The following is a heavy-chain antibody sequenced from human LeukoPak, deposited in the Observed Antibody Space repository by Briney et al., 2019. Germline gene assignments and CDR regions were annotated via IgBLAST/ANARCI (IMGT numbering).Heavy chain of an antibody. Sequence: SETLSLTCLGSGGSLSSYYWSWIRQPPGRGLAWIGYIYYSGSTNYNPSLKSRVTIPADVAKNQFSLKLSSVTAADTAVYYCPRHGSGLDYWGQGTLVTVSS. V-gene: IGHV4-59*08. CDR2: IYYSGST. J-gene: IGHJ4*02. CDR3: PRHGSGLDY. CDR1: GGSLSSYY.